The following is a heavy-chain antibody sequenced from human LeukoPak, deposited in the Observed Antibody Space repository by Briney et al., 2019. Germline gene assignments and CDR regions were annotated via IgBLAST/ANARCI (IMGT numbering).Heavy chain of an antibody. V-gene: IGHV3-15*01. CDR2: IKSKTDGGTT. CDR1: GFTFSNAW. J-gene: IGHJ6*04. CDR3: TTAYYYGSGSYLDYYYYGMDV. D-gene: IGHD3-10*01. Sequence: GGSLRLSCAASGFTFSNAWMSWVRQAPGKGLEWVGRIKSKTDGGTTDYAAPVKGRFTILRDDSKNTLYLQMNSLKTEDTAEYYCTTAYYYGSGSYLDYYYYGMDVRGKGTTVTVSS.